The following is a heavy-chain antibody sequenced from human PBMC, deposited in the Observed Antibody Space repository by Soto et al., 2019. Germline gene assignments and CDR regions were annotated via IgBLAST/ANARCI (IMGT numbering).Heavy chain of an antibody. CDR2: ISAYNGNT. J-gene: IGHJ6*02. D-gene: IGHD4-4*01. CDR3: ARGNRRDHYYYGMDV. CDR1: GYTFTSYG. Sequence: QVQLVQSGAEVKKPGASVKVSCKASGYTFTSYGISWVRQAPGQGLEWMGWISAYNGNTNYAQKLQGRVTMTTDTATGTAYMELRSLRSADTAVYYCARGNRRDHYYYGMDVWGQGTTVTVSS. V-gene: IGHV1-18*01.